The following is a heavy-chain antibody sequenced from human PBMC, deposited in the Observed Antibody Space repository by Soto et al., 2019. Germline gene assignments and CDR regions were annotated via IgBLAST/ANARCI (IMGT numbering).Heavy chain of an antibody. Sequence: GGSLRLSCAASGFTFSGSAMHWVRQASGKGLEWVGRIRSKANSYATAYAASVKGRFTISRDDSKNTAYLQMNSLKTEDTAVYYCTRLGYCSSTSCYDYYYYMDVWGKGTTVTVSS. CDR2: IRSKANSYAT. D-gene: IGHD2-2*01. CDR1: GFTFSGSA. CDR3: TRLGYCSSTSCYDYYYYMDV. V-gene: IGHV3-73*01. J-gene: IGHJ6*03.